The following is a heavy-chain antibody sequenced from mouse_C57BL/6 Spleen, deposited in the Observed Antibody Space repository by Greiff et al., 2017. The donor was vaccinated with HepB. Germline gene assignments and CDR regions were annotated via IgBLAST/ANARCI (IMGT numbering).Heavy chain of an antibody. D-gene: IGHD2-3*01. J-gene: IGHJ3*01. CDR3: ARGSDGYPFAY. Sequence: QVQLQQSGPELVKPGASVKISCKASGYAFSSSWMNWVKQRPGKGLEWIGRIYPGDGDTNYNGKFKGKATLTADKSSSTAYMQLSSLTSEDSAVYFCARGSDGYPFAYWGQGTLVTVSA. V-gene: IGHV1-82*01. CDR2: IYPGDGDT. CDR1: GYAFSSSW.